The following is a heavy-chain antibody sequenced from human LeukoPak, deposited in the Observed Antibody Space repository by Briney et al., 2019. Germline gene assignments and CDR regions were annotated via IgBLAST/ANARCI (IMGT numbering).Heavy chain of an antibody. CDR1: GFTFSSYA. Sequence: GRSLRLSCAASGFTFSSYAMSWVRQAPGKGLEWVSAISGSGGSTYYADSVKGRFTISRDNSKNTLYLQMNSPRAEDTAVYYCAKGLGPYYGSGSYYNDYWGQGTLVTVSS. V-gene: IGHV3-23*01. J-gene: IGHJ4*02. CDR3: AKGLGPYYGSGSYYNDY. D-gene: IGHD3-10*01. CDR2: ISGSGGST.